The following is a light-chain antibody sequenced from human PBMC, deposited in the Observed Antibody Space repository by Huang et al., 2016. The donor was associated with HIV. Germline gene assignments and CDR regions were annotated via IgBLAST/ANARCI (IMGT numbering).Light chain of an antibody. CDR1: QDIRNH. V-gene: IGKV1-33*01. Sequence: DIQMTQSPSSLSASVGDRVTITCQASQDIRNHLNWYQQKPGKAPNRLLYEAFSLQTGVPSRVSGSGSGTDYTLIISSLQPEDFATYYCQQFDNSLTFGAGTKVEIK. CDR2: EAF. CDR3: QQFDNSLT. J-gene: IGKJ4*01.